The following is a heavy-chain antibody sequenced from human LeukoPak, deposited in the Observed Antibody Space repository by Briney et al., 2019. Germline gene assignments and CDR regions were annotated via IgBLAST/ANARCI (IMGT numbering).Heavy chain of an antibody. Sequence: GGSLRLSCAASGFTFSSYGIHWVRQAPGKGLEWVAVISYDGSNKYYADSVKGRFTISRDNSKNTLYLQMNSLRAEDTAVYYCARDISSGWYFGGYYFDYWGQGTLVTVSS. CDR2: ISYDGSNK. V-gene: IGHV3-30*19. J-gene: IGHJ4*02. CDR3: ARDISSGWYFGGYYFDY. CDR1: GFTFSSYG. D-gene: IGHD6-19*01.